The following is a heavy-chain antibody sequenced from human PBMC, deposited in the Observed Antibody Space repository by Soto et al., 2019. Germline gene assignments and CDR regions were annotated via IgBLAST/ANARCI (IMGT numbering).Heavy chain of an antibody. CDR2: ITSDGSST. J-gene: IGHJ4*02. V-gene: IGHV3-74*03. D-gene: IGHD1-1*01. Sequence: EVQLVESGGGLVQPGGSLRLSCAASGFTFSSYWMHWVRQAPGKGLVWVSRITSDGSSTTYADSVKGRFTISRDNAKNTLYLQXXSLXAEDTAVYYCARGGLERRLDYWGQGTLVTVSS. CDR1: GFTFSSYW. CDR3: ARGGLERRLDY.